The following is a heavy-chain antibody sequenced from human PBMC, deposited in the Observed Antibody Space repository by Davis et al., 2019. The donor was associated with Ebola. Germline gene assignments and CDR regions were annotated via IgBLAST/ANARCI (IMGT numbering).Heavy chain of an antibody. J-gene: IGHJ3*02. D-gene: IGHD1-1*01. CDR3: ARSLESRNAFDI. CDR2: VFWADDK. Sequence: SGPTLVKPTQTLTLTCTFSGFSLTTRGVGVGWIRQPPGKALEWLALVFWADDKRYRPSLKTRLTLRNAPSNNQVVLTMTNMDPVDTATYYCARSLESRNAFDIWGPGTMVTVSS. CDR1: GFSLTTRGVG. V-gene: IGHV2-5*02.